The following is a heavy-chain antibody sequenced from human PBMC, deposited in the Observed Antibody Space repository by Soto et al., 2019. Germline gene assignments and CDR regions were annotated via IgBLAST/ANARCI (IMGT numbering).Heavy chain of an antibody. CDR1: GFTFSSYA. J-gene: IGHJ4*01. Sequence: GGSLRLSCAASGFTFSSYAMHWVRQAPGKGLELVAVISYDGSNKYYADSVNGRFTISRDNSKKTLYPQMNRLRDEDTAVYYCARDAYCCGDCYMYYFDYWGQGSLVTVSS. D-gene: IGHD2-21*02. CDR2: ISYDGSNK. CDR3: ARDAYCCGDCYMYYFDY. V-gene: IGHV3-30*04.